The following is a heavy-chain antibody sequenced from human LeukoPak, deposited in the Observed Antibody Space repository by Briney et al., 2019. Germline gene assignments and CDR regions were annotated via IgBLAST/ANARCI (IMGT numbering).Heavy chain of an antibody. Sequence: GESLKISCKGSGYSFTSYWIGWVRQMPGKGLEWMGIIYPGDSDTRYSPSFQGQVTISADKSISTAYLQWSSLKASDTAMYYCARRPAVVPAAVSYWYFDLWGRGTLVTVSS. V-gene: IGHV5-51*01. J-gene: IGHJ2*01. D-gene: IGHD2-2*01. CDR3: ARRPAVVPAAVSYWYFDL. CDR1: GYSFTSYW. CDR2: IYPGDSDT.